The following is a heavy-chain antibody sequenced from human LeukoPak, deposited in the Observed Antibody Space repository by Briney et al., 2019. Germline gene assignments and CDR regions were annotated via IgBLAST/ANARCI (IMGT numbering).Heavy chain of an antibody. CDR2: IKQDGSEK. V-gene: IGHV3-7*01. CDR1: GFTSSNYW. CDR3: ARDRGSSGWYEFDY. J-gene: IGHJ4*02. D-gene: IGHD6-19*01. Sequence: GGSLRISCAASGFTSSNYWMSWVRQAPGKGLEWVANIKQDGSEKYYVDSVKGRFTISRDNAKNSLYLQMNSPRAEDTAVYYCARDRGSSGWYEFDYWGQGTLVTVSS.